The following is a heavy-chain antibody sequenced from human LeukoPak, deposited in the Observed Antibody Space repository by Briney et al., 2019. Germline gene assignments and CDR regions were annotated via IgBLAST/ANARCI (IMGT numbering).Heavy chain of an antibody. CDR1: GGSFSDFY. Sequence: KTSETLSLTCAVYGGSFSDFYWSWIRQPPGKGLEWIGEINHSGSTNYNPSLKSRVTISLDTSKKQFSLRLNSVTAADTAVYYCARLHTKAAHLFNWFDPWGQGTLVTVSS. J-gene: IGHJ5*02. CDR2: INHSGST. V-gene: IGHV4-34*01. D-gene: IGHD6-6*01. CDR3: ARLHTKAAHLFNWFDP.